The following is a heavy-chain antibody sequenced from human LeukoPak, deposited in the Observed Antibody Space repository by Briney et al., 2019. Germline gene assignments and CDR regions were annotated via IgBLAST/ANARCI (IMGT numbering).Heavy chain of an antibody. CDR2: ISWNSGSI. J-gene: IGHJ4*02. CDR3: AKDFVRVSSVYYYDY. CDR1: GFTFDDYA. Sequence: GGSLRLSCAASGFTFDDYAMHWVRQAPGKGLEWVSGISWNSGSIGYADSVKGRFTISRDNAKNSLYLQMNSLRAEDTALYYCAKDFVRVSSVYYYDYWGQGTLVTVSS. V-gene: IGHV3-9*01. D-gene: IGHD3-22*01.